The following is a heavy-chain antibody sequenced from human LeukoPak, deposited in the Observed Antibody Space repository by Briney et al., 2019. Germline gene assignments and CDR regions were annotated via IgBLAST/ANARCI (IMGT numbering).Heavy chain of an antibody. Sequence: SQTLPLTCTVSGGSISSGDYYWSWIRQPPGKGLEWIGYIYYSGSTYYNPSLKNRVTISVDTSKNQFSLKLSSVTAADTAVYYCAGGSHVSNIVVVPAAPRFDPWGQGTLVTVSS. CDR1: GGSISSGDYY. J-gene: IGHJ5*02. CDR3: AGGSHVSNIVVVPAAPRFDP. V-gene: IGHV4-30-4*08. CDR2: IYYSGST. D-gene: IGHD2-2*01.